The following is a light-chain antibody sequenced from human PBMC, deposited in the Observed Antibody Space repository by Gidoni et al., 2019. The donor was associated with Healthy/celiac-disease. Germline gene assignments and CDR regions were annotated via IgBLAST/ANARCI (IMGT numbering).Light chain of an antibody. CDR2: WAS. CDR3: QQYYSTPLT. CDR1: QSVLYSTNNKNY. J-gene: IGKJ4*01. V-gene: IGKV4-1*01. Sequence: DIVMTQSPDSLPVSLGERATINCQSSQSVLYSTNNKNYLAWYQQKPGQPPQLLIYWASTRESGVPDRFSGSGSGTDFTLTISSLQAEDVAVYYCQQYYSTPLTFDGGTKVEIK.